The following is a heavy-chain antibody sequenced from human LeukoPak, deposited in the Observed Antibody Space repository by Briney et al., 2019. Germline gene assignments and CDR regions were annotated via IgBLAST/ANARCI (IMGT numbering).Heavy chain of an antibody. CDR3: ARVGDGYIYFDY. CDR1: GGSISSSSYY. V-gene: IGHV4-39*01. Sequence: PSETLSLTCTVSGGSISSSSYYWGWIRQPPGKGLEWIGSIYYSGSTYYNPSLKSRVTISVDTSKNQFSLKLSSVTAADTAVYYCARVGDGYIYFDYWGQGTLVTVSS. D-gene: IGHD5-24*01. J-gene: IGHJ4*02. CDR2: IYYSGST.